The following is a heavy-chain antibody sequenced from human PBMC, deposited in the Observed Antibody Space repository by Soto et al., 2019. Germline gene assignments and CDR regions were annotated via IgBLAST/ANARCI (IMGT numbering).Heavy chain of an antibody. D-gene: IGHD2-2*02. CDR2: IWYDGSNK. Sequence: GGSLRLSCAASGFTFISYGMHWGRQAPGKGLEWVAVIWYDGSNKYYADSVKGRFTISRDNSKNTLYLQMNSLRAEDTAVYYCARGRYCSSTSCYSPGPQFDYWGQGTLVTVSS. J-gene: IGHJ4*02. CDR3: ARGRYCSSTSCYSPGPQFDY. V-gene: IGHV3-33*01. CDR1: GFTFISYG.